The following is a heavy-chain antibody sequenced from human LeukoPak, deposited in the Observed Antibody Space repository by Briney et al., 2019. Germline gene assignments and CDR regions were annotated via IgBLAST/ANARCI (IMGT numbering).Heavy chain of an antibody. CDR2: ISYDGSNK. J-gene: IGHJ6*03. V-gene: IGHV3-30*04. Sequence: PGRSLRLSCAASGFTFSSYAMHWVRQAPGKGLEWVAVISYDGSNKYYADSVKGRFTISRDNSKNTLYLQMNSLRAEDTAVYYCAKNRQQQLVRYYYYMDVWGKGTTVTVSS. CDR1: GFTFSSYA. D-gene: IGHD6-13*01. CDR3: AKNRQQQLVRYYYYMDV.